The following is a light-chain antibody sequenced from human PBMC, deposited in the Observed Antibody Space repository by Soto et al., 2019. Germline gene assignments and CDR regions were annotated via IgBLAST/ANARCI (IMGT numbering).Light chain of an antibody. J-gene: IGKJ4*01. Sequence: DIVMTQSPLSLPVTPGEPASISCRSSQSLLHRNGYNYLDWYLQKSGQSPQLLIYLGSNRASGVPDRFSGSGSGTDFTLKISRVEAEDVGVYYCMQALQTPTFGGGTKVDIX. CDR3: MQALQTPT. CDR1: QSLLHRNGYNY. CDR2: LGS. V-gene: IGKV2-28*01.